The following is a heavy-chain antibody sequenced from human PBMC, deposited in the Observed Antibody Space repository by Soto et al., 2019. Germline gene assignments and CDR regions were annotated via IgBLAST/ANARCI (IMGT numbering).Heavy chain of an antibody. CDR3: ARVGPWVPYYYDSSPYTFENWFDP. D-gene: IGHD3-22*01. Sequence: SETLSLTCAVSGYSISSGYYWGWLRQPPGKGLEWIGGIYHGGSTYYNPSLNSRVTLSIDMTNNHVPLILNSVTAADTAVYYCARVGPWVPYYYDSSPYTFENWFDPWGQGTLVTVSS. CDR2: IYHGGST. V-gene: IGHV4-38-2*01. CDR1: GYSISSGYY. J-gene: IGHJ5*02.